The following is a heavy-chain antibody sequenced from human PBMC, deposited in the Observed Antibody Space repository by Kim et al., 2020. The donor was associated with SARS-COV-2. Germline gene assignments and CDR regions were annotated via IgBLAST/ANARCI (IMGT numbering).Heavy chain of an antibody. D-gene: IGHD6-19*01. J-gene: IGHJ4*02. CDR3: AKDHPSRGWPTFDS. CDR1: GFTVGNYA. CDR2: VNNGNNP. Sequence: GGSLRLSCEASGFTVGNYAMSWVRQGPGRGLEWVASVNNGNNPYYANSVKGRFTVSRDNAKKLFYLQMGSLRAEDTALYYCAKDHPSRGWPTFDSWGQGT. V-gene: IGHV3-23*01.